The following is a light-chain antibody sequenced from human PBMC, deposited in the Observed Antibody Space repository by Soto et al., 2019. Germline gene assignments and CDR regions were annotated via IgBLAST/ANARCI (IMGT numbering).Light chain of an antibody. V-gene: IGLV2-14*01. CDR2: DVS. CDR3: SSYTSATTYA. CDR1: SSDVGAYNY. Sequence: QSVLTQPASVSGSPGQSITISCTGTSSDVGAYNYDSWYQQYPGEAPKVIIYDVSHRPAGVSNRFSGSKSGNTASLTISGLQTQDEADYYCSSYTSATTYAFGTGTKVTV. J-gene: IGLJ1*01.